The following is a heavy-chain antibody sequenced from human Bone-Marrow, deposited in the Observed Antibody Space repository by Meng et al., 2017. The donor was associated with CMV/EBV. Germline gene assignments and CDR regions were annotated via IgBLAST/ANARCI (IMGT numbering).Heavy chain of an antibody. Sequence: GGSLRLSCAASGFTVSSNYMSWVRQAPGKGLEWVSVIYSGGSTYYADSVKGRFTISRDNSKNTLYLQMNSLRVEDTAVYYCARQQETFWSGYYSRYYYYGMDVWGQGTTVTVSS. V-gene: IGHV3-66*04. CDR2: IYSGGST. J-gene: IGHJ6*02. CDR1: GFTVSSNY. CDR3: ARQQETFWSGYYSRYYYYGMDV. D-gene: IGHD3-3*01.